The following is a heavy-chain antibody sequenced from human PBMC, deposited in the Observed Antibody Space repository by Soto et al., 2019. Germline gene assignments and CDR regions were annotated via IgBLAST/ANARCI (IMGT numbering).Heavy chain of an antibody. D-gene: IGHD3-3*01. CDR2: IYTSGST. Sequence: PSETLSLTCTVSGGSISSYYWSWIRQPAGKGLEWIGRIYTSGSTNYNPSLKSRVTMPVDTSKNQFSLKLSSVTAADTAVYYCARDSVRMYDFWSGFLFDPWGQGTLVTVSS. CDR1: GGSISSYY. V-gene: IGHV4-4*07. J-gene: IGHJ5*02. CDR3: ARDSVRMYDFWSGFLFDP.